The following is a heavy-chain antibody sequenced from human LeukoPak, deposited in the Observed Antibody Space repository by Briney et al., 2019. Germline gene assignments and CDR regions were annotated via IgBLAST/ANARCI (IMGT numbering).Heavy chain of an antibody. D-gene: IGHD6-13*01. J-gene: IGHJ6*03. CDR2: ISGNGDNT. Sequence: PGGSLRLSCAASGFTFSSYAMSWVRQAPGKGLEWVSSISGNGDNTFYADSVKGRFTISRDNSKNTVYLQMNSLRAEDTAVYYCARGEGSSTTVYYYYYYMDVWGKGTTVTVSS. CDR1: GFTFSSYA. V-gene: IGHV3-23*01. CDR3: ARGEGSSTTVYYYYYYMDV.